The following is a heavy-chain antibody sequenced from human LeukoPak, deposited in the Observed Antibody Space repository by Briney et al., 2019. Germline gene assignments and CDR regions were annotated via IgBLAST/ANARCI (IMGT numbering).Heavy chain of an antibody. CDR1: GDSIRSYY. J-gene: IGHJ4*02. CDR3: ARSYDTNFDY. V-gene: IGHV4-59*01. CDR2: IYFSGST. D-gene: IGHD3-3*01. Sequence: SETLSLTCTVSGDSIRSYYWSWIRQPPGKGLEWIGYIYFSGSTSYNPSLKSRVTISVDRSKNQFSLKLSSVAAADTAVYYCARSYDTNFDYWGQGTLVTVSS.